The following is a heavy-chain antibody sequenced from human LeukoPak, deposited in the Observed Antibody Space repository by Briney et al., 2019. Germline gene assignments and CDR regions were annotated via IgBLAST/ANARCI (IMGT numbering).Heavy chain of an antibody. CDR3: AREGAGYNLVWTPDY. CDR2: ISPSGGST. V-gene: IGHV1-46*01. D-gene: IGHD5-24*01. J-gene: IGHJ4*02. Sequence: ASVKVSCKASGYTFTSYYMHWVRQAPGQGPEWMGVISPSGGSTTYAQKFQGRVTLTRDMSTSTDYLELSSLRSEDTAVYYCAREGAGYNLVWTPDYWGQGTLVTVSS. CDR1: GYTFTSYY.